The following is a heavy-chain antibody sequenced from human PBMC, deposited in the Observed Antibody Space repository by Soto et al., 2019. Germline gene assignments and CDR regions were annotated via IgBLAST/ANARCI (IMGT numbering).Heavy chain of an antibody. J-gene: IGHJ4*02. Sequence: EGSLRLSCAASGFTFSDHFMSWIRQAPGKGLEWVSYISSGGGTIYYTDSVKGRFTISRDNAKNSVYLQMISLRAEDTAVYYCERGRKGSRAFDYWGQGNLVTVSS. V-gene: IGHV3-11*01. CDR2: ISSGGGTI. CDR3: ERGRKGSRAFDY. CDR1: GFTFSDHF.